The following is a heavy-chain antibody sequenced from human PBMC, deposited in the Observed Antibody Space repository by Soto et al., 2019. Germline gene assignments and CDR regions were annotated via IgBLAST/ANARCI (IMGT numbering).Heavy chain of an antibody. V-gene: IGHV4-39*01. CDR2: IYYSGST. D-gene: IGHD2-15*01. Sequence: SETLSLTCTVSGGSISSSSYYWGWIRQPPGKGLEWIGSIYYSGSTYYNPSLKSRVPISVDTSKNQFSLRLSSVTAADTAVYYCARHRLLVAATLVTWFDPWGQGTLVTVSS. CDR1: GGSISSSSYY. J-gene: IGHJ5*02. CDR3: ARHRLLVAATLVTWFDP.